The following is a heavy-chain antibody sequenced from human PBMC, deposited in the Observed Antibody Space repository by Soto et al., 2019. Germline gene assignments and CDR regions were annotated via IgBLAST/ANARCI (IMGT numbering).Heavy chain of an antibody. Sequence: GGSLRLSCAASGFTFSDYYMTWVRQAPGKGLEWVSYTSSSRGYTNYADSVKGRFTISRDNAKNSLYLQMNSLRVDDTAVYYCARAGTHNGRLQDYWGQGTLVTVSS. J-gene: IGHJ4*02. CDR2: TSSSRGYT. CDR1: GFTFSDYY. V-gene: IGHV3-11*05. CDR3: ARAGTHNGRLQDY. D-gene: IGHD6-25*01.